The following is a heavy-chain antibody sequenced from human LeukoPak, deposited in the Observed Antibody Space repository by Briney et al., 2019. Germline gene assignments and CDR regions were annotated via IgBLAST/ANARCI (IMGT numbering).Heavy chain of an antibody. Sequence: SETLSLTCTVSGGSISSSSYYWGWIRQPPGKGLEWIGSIYYSGSTYYNPSLKSRVTISVDTSKNQFSLKLSSVTAADTAVYYCARQGSPPKVVPAAGVYNWFDPWGQGTLVTVSS. V-gene: IGHV4-39*01. CDR3: ARQGSPPKVVPAAGVYNWFDP. J-gene: IGHJ5*02. CDR2: IYYSGST. D-gene: IGHD2-2*01. CDR1: GGSISSSSYY.